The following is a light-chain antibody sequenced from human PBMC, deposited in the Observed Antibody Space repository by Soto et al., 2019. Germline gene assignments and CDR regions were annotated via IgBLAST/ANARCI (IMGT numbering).Light chain of an antibody. Sequence: EIVLTQSPGTLSLSPGERATLSCRASQSVTSNLAWYQQKPGQAPRLLMYGVSTRATGIPARFGGSGSATEFTLTISSLQSEDFAVYYCKQYSQWPLTFGGGTKVDIK. J-gene: IGKJ4*01. CDR3: KQYSQWPLT. CDR1: QSVTSN. V-gene: IGKV3-15*01. CDR2: GVS.